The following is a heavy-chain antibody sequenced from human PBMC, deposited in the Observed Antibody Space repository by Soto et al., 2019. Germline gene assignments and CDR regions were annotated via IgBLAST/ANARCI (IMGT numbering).Heavy chain of an antibody. J-gene: IGHJ4*02. Sequence: QVQLVQSGAEVKKPGASVKVSCKASGYTFTSYAMHWVRQAPGQRLEWMGWINAGNGNTKYSQKFQGRVTITRDTSASKAYMELSSLRSEDTAVYYCARDSDSSGYYYFDYWGQGTLVTVSS. V-gene: IGHV1-3*01. D-gene: IGHD3-22*01. CDR2: INAGNGNT. CDR3: ARDSDSSGYYYFDY. CDR1: GYTFTSYA.